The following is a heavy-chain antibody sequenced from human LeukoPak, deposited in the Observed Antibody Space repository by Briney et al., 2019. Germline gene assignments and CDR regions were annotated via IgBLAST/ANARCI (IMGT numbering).Heavy chain of an antibody. CDR1: GFTFSSYA. V-gene: IGHV3-23*01. Sequence: GGSLRLSCAASGFTFSSYAMSWVRQAPGKGLEWVSPISGRGSSTYYADSVKGRFTISRDNSKNTLYLQMHSLRAEDTAVYYCAKGGLYDFRKYYYYYMDVWGKGTTVTVSS. J-gene: IGHJ6*03. D-gene: IGHD3-3*01. CDR2: ISGRGSST. CDR3: AKGGLYDFRKYYYYYMDV.